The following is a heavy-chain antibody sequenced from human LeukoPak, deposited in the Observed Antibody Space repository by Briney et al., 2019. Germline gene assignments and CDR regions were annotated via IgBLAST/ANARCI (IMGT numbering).Heavy chain of an antibody. CDR3: ARAQSRYSGYDSFPFDY. CDR1: GFIVSSNY. Sequence: GGSLRLSCAASGFIVSSNYMSWVRQAPGKGLDWVSIIYANGNTYYADSVKGRFTISRDRSKNTLYLQMNSLRAEDTAVYYCARAQSRYSGYDSFPFDYWGQGTLVTVSS. J-gene: IGHJ4*02. CDR2: IYANGNT. D-gene: IGHD5-12*01. V-gene: IGHV3-53*01.